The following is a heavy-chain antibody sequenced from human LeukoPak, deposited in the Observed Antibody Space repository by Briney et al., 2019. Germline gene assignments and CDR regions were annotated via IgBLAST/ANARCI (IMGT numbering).Heavy chain of an antibody. CDR1: GFTCSSYR. V-gene: IGHV3-21*01. Sequence: PGGSLGLSCAASGFTCSSYRMIWGRQAPGKVLEWGSSISIRSSYIYYSDAVKVRFTISSDNAKTPLSLQMNSLRAAETAVSYCARDMNWGSGDFDIWGQGTMVTVSS. CDR3: ARDMNWGSGDFDI. CDR2: ISIRSSYI. J-gene: IGHJ3*02. D-gene: IGHD7-27*01.